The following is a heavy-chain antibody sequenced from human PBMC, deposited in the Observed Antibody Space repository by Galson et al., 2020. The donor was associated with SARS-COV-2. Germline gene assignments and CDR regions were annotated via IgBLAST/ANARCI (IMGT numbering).Heavy chain of an antibody. V-gene: IGHV4-39*01. D-gene: IGHD1-26*01. CDR1: GGSISSSSYY. Sequence: SATLSLTCTVSGGSISSSSYYWGWIRQPPGKGLEWIGSIYYSGSTYYNPSLKSRVTISVDTSKNQFSLKLSSVTAADTAVYYCARRKGGRELRTSFDYWGQGTLVTVSS. J-gene: IGHJ4*02. CDR3: ARRKGGRELRTSFDY. CDR2: IYYSGST.